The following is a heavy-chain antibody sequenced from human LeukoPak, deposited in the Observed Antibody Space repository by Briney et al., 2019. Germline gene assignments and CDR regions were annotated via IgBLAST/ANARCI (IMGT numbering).Heavy chain of an antibody. Sequence: GASVKVSCKASGYTFTGYYMHWVRQAPGQGLEWMGWINPNSGGTNYAQKFQGRVTMTRDTSISTAYMELSSLRADDTAIYYCTRMIRDIVMVIAAAPAKTKHAFDIWGQGTMVTVSS. V-gene: IGHV1-2*02. CDR2: INPNSGGT. D-gene: IGHD2-21*01. CDR1: GYTFTGYY. CDR3: TRMIRDIVMVIAAAPAKTKHAFDI. J-gene: IGHJ3*02.